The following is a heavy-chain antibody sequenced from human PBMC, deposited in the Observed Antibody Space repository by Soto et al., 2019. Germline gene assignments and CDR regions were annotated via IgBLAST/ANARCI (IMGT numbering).Heavy chain of an antibody. Sequence: GEPLKISCQVSGYTFTIYWIGWVRQMPGKGLEWMGIIYPSDSDTRYSPSFQGQVTISAYQSINTAYLQWDSLKASDTAIYYCARPANTVADHFDLWGQGTPVTVSS. CDR2: IYPSDSDT. D-gene: IGHD4-17*01. J-gene: IGHJ4*02. CDR3: ARPANTVADHFDL. V-gene: IGHV5-51*01. CDR1: GYTFTIYW.